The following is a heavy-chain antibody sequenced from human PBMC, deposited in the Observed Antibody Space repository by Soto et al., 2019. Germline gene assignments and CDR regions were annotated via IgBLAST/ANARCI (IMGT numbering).Heavy chain of an antibody. V-gene: IGHV3-30*02. CDR2: IWYDGSNT. D-gene: IGHD6-13*01. J-gene: IGHJ4*02. CDR1: GFTFSSYA. Sequence: GGSLRLSYAASGFTFSSYAMHWVRQAPGKGLEWVGFIWYDGSNTFYAESVKGRFTISRDNSKNTLYLQMNSLRAEDTAVYYCAKDQGSSWYEIDYWGQGTLVTVSS. CDR3: AKDQGSSWYEIDY.